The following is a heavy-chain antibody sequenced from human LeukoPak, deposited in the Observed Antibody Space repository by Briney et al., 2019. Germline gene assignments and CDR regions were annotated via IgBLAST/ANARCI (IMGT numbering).Heavy chain of an antibody. V-gene: IGHV3-20*04. D-gene: IGHD2-21*02. CDR2: INWNGGST. J-gene: IGHJ4*02. CDR3: ARGFGYCGGDCYPYYFDY. CDR1: GFTFDDYG. Sequence: GGSLRLSCAASGFTFDDYGMSWVRQAPGKGLGWVSGINWNGGSTGYADSVKGRFTISRDNAKNSLYLQMNSLRAEDTALYYCARGFGYCGGDCYPYYFDYWGQGTLVTVSS.